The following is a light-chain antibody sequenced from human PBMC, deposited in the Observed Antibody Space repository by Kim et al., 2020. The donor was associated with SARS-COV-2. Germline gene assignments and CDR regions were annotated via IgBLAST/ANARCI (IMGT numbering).Light chain of an antibody. Sequence: DVVMTQSPLSLPVTLGQPASISCRSSQSLEYIDGNIHLHWFQQRPGQSPRRLIYRVSIRDSGVPDRFSGSGSGTDFTLEISRVEAEDVAMYYCMQGAHWPKTFGQGTKLEI. CDR2: RVS. V-gene: IGKV2-30*01. J-gene: IGKJ2*01. CDR1: QSLEYIDGNIH. CDR3: MQGAHWPKT.